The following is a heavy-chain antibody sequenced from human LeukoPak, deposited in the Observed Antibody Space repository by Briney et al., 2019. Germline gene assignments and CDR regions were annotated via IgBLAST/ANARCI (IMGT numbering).Heavy chain of an antibody. CDR1: GFTVSGTH. V-gene: IGHV3-53*01. Sequence: AGGSLRLSCAASGFTVSGTHMSWVRQAPGKGLEWVSAIYTGGTTYYSDSVEGRFTISRDKSKNTLYLQMDSPRVEDTAVYYCARDQATSGGGLDSWGQGTLVTVSS. J-gene: IGHJ4*02. CDR3: ARDQATSGGGLDS. D-gene: IGHD3-16*01. CDR2: IYTGGTT.